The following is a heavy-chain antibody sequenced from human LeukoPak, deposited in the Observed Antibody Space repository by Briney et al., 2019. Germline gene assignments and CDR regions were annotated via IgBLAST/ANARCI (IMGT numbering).Heavy chain of an antibody. V-gene: IGHV1-69*13. Sequence: SVKVSCKASGGTFSSYAISWVRQAPGQGLEWMGGIIPIFGTANYAQKFQGRVTITADESTSTAYMELSSLRSEDTAVYYCARGYCSSTSCYSAFDIWGQGTMVTVSS. CDR2: IIPIFGTA. D-gene: IGHD2-2*01. J-gene: IGHJ3*02. CDR3: ARGYCSSTSCYSAFDI. CDR1: GGTFSSYA.